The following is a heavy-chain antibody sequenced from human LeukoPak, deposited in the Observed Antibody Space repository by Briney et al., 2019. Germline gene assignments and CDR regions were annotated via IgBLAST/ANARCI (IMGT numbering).Heavy chain of an antibody. Sequence: EGSLRLSCAASGFTFSSYAMSWVRQAPGRGLEWVSAISGSGGSTYYADSVKGRFTISRDNSKNTLYLQMNSLRAEDTAVYYCARDLIVVVAATPGYYYYGMDVWGQGTTVTVSS. CDR2: ISGSGGST. D-gene: IGHD2-15*01. CDR3: ARDLIVVVAATPGYYYYGMDV. CDR1: GFTFSSYA. V-gene: IGHV3-23*01. J-gene: IGHJ6*02.